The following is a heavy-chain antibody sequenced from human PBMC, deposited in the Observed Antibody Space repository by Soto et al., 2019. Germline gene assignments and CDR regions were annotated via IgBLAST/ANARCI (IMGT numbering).Heavy chain of an antibody. CDR2: IYWDDDK. D-gene: IGHD4-17*01. CDR3: AHSVPTTVTTSHFDY. V-gene: IGHV2-5*02. CDR1: GFSLSTSGVG. Sequence: QITLKESGPTLVKPTQTLTLTCTFSGFSLSTSGVGVGWIRQPPGRALEWLALIYWDDDKRYSPSLKSRLTITKDTSKNQVVLTMTTMDPVDTPTYYCAHSVPTTVTTSHFDYWGQGTLVTVSS. J-gene: IGHJ4*02.